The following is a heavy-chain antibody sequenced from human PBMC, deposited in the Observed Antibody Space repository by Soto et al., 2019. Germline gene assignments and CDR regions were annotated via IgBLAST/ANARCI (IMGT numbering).Heavy chain of an antibody. CDR3: ARQGPRITIFGVVYGMDV. Sequence: SETLSLTCTVSGGSVSSGSYYWSWIRQPPGKGLECIGEINHSGSTNYNPSRKIRVTISVDTSKNQFSLKLSSVPAADTAVYYCARQGPRITIFGVVYGMDVWGQGTTVTVSS. CDR1: GGSVSSGSYY. D-gene: IGHD3-3*01. CDR2: INHSGST. V-gene: IGHV4-61*01. J-gene: IGHJ6*02.